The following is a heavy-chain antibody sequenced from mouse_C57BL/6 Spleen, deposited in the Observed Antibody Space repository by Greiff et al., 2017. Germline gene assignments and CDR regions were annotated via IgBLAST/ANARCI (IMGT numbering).Heavy chain of an antibody. V-gene: IGHV1-9*01. J-gene: IGHJ2*01. CDR2: FLPGSGST. CDR1: GYTFTGYW. Sequence: QVQLQQSGAELMKPGASVKLSCKATGYTFTGYWIEWVKQRPGHGLEWIGEFLPGSGSTNYNEKFKGKATFTADTSSNTAYMQLSSLTTEDSAVDYYAGGYDGNTSDFDYWGQGTTLTVSS. D-gene: IGHD2-1*01. CDR3: AGGYDGNTSDFDY.